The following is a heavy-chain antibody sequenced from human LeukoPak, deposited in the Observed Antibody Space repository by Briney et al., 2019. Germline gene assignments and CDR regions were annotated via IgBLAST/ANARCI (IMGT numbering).Heavy chain of an antibody. J-gene: IGHJ4*02. CDR1: GFSFSGHW. CDR3: ARGPNSNWSGLDF. V-gene: IGHV3-74*01. D-gene: IGHD6-6*01. CDR2: ISPTGSTT. Sequence: AGGSLRLSCIASGFSFSGHWMHWARQLPGKGLVWVSRISPTGSTTSYADSVKGRFTVSRDNAKNTLYLQVNNLRAEDTAVYYCARGPNSNWSGLDFWGQGTLLTVSS.